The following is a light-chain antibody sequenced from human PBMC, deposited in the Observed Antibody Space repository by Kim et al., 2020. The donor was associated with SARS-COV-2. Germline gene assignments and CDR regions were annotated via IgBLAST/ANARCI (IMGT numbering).Light chain of an antibody. CDR1: QNINSH. Sequence: DIQMTQSPSSLSASVGDRVTITCRTSQNINSHLNWYHQKPGRAPKLLIYAASTLQGGVPSRFSGSGSETDFTLTISSLQPEDFATYFGQHTYISPFTVRPGAKVD. J-gene: IGKJ3*01. V-gene: IGKV1-39*01. CDR2: AAS. CDR3: QHTYISPFT.